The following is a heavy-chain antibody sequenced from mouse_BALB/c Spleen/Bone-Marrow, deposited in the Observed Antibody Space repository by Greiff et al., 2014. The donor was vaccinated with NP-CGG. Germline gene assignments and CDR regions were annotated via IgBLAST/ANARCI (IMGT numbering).Heavy chain of an antibody. CDR2: INPNTDYT. V-gene: IGHV1-4*01. Sequence: QVQLKESGPELATPGASVKMSCKASGYTFTTYWMHWIKQRPGQGLEWIGSINPNTDYTDYNQEFKDKATLTADKSSITAYMQLSSLTSEDSAVYYCARGLRDWYFDVWGAGTTVTVSS. J-gene: IGHJ1*01. D-gene: IGHD2-4*01. CDR3: ARGLRDWYFDV. CDR1: GYTFTTYW.